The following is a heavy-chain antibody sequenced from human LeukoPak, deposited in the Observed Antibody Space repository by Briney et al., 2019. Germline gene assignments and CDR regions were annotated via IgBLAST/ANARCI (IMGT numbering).Heavy chain of an antibody. V-gene: IGHV1-18*01. CDR3: ARVNIVVVPAGGYFDY. D-gene: IGHD2-2*01. J-gene: IGHJ4*02. Sequence: ASVKVSCKASGYTFTSYGINWVRQAPGQGLEWMGWISAYNGNTNYAQKLQGRVTMTTDTSTSTAYMELRSLRSDDTAVYYCARVNIVVVPAGGYFDYWGQGTLVTVSS. CDR2: ISAYNGNT. CDR1: GYTFTSYG.